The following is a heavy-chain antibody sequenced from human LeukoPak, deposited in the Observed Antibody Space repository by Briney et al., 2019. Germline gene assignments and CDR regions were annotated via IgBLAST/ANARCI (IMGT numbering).Heavy chain of an antibody. CDR2: ISGSGDGT. D-gene: IGHD4/OR15-4a*01. CDR3: ARESSRGAQH. J-gene: IGHJ1*01. Sequence: LSGGSLRLSCAASGFTFSNYAMSWVRQAPGKGLEWVSAISGSGDGTYSADSVKGRFTISRDNSKNTLYLQMNSLRAEDTAVYYCARESSRGAQHWGQGTLVTVSS. V-gene: IGHV3-23*01. CDR1: GFTFSNYA.